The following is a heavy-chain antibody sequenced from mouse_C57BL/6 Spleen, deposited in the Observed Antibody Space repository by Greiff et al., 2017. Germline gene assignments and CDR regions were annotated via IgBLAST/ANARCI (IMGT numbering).Heavy chain of an antibody. D-gene: IGHD1-1*01. V-gene: IGHV5-16*01. Sequence: EVKVVESEGGLVQPGSSMKLSCTASGFTFSDYYMAWVRQVPEKGLEWVATINYDGSSTYYLDSLKSRFIISRDNAKNILYLQMSSLKSEDTATYYCAREDYGSSYNYWGQGTTLTVSS. J-gene: IGHJ2*01. CDR1: GFTFSDYY. CDR3: AREDYGSSYNY. CDR2: INYDGSST.